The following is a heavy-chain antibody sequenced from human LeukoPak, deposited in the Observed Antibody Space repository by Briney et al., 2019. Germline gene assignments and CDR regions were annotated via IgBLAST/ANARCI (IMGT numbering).Heavy chain of an antibody. J-gene: IGHJ3*02. Sequence: GGSLRLSCAASVFTFSSYEMHWVRQATGKGLEWVSAIGTAGDTYYPGSVKGRFTISRENAKNSLYLQMNSLRAGDTAVYYCARDLYGEAFDIWGQGTMVTVSS. V-gene: IGHV3-13*01. CDR2: IGTAGDT. CDR1: VFTFSSYE. D-gene: IGHD4-17*01. CDR3: ARDLYGEAFDI.